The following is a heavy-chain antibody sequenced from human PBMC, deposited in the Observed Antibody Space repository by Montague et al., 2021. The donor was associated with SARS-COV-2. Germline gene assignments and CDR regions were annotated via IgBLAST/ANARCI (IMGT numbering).Heavy chain of an antibody. V-gene: IGHV4-59*01. D-gene: IGHD5-12*01. CDR2: IYYNTGNT. Sequence: SETLSLTCSVSGGSISDYYWNWIRQPPGKGLEWIGYIYYNTGNTXYNPSLQSRVTISLDTSKNQFPLNLRSVTAADTALYFCARGTGYDYYFDCWGLGTLVTVSS. CDR1: GGSISDYY. CDR3: ARGTGYDYYFDC. J-gene: IGHJ4*02.